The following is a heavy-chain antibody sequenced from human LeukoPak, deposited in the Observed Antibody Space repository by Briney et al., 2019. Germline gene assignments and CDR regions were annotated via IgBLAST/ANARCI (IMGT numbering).Heavy chain of an antibody. J-gene: IGHJ4*02. D-gene: IGHD2-15*01. V-gene: IGHV4-34*01. Sequence: SETLSLTCAVYGGSFSGYYWSWIRQPPGKGLEWIGEINHSGSTNYNPSLKSRVTISVDTSKNQFSLKLSSVTAADTAVYYCARGYCSGGSCYPHDYWGQGTLVTVSS. CDR2: INHSGST. CDR1: GGSFSGYY. CDR3: ARGYCSGGSCYPHDY.